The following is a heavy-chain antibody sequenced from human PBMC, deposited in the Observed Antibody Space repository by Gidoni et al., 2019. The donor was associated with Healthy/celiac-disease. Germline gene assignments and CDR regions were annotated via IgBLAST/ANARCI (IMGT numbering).Heavy chain of an antibody. Sequence: EVQLLTSGGGVVQPGGSLRRSCAASGFTFSSYAMSCVRQAPGKGLELVSAISGSGGSTYYADSVKGRFTISRDNSKNTLYLQMNSLRAEDTAVYYCAKYGLELGFDYWGQGTLVTVSS. CDR2: ISGSGGST. V-gene: IGHV3-23*01. CDR1: GFTFSSYA. CDR3: AKYGLELGFDY. J-gene: IGHJ4*02. D-gene: IGHD3-3*01.